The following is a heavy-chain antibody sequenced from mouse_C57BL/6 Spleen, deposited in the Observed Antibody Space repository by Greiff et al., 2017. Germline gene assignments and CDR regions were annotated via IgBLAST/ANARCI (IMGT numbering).Heavy chain of an antibody. J-gene: IGHJ3*01. CDR1: GYTFTSYW. CDR2: IDPSDSYT. V-gene: IGHV1-50*01. D-gene: IGHD1-1*01. CDR3: ARSEGYGSSYGFAY. Sequence: QVQLQQPGAELVKPGASVKLSCKASGYTFTSYWMQWVKQRPGQGLEWIGEIDPSDSYTNYNQKFEGKAPLTVDTSSSTAYMQLSSLTSEDSAVYYCARSEGYGSSYGFAYWGQGTLVTVSA.